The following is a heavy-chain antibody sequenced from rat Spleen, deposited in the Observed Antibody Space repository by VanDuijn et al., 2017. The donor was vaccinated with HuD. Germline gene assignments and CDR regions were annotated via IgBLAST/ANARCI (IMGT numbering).Heavy chain of an antibody. V-gene: IGHV3-3*01. Sequence: EVQLQESGPGLVKPSQSLSLTCSVTGYSITSSYRWNWIRKFPGNKLEWMGYINSAGSTNYNPSLKSRISITRDTSKNQFFLQLNSVTTEDTATYYCARRGSYGMPFDYWGQGVMVTVSS. CDR1: GYSITSSYR. CDR2: INSAGST. D-gene: IGHD1-3*01. CDR3: ARRGSYGMPFDY. J-gene: IGHJ2*01.